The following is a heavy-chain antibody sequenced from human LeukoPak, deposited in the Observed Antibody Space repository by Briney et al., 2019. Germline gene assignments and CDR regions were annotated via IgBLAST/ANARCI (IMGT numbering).Heavy chain of an antibody. CDR3: AISLVGSGYDY. CDR2: IYYSGST. J-gene: IGHJ4*02. V-gene: IGHV4-39*01. CDR1: GGSISSSSYY. D-gene: IGHD5-12*01. Sequence: SETLSLTCTVSGGSISSSSYYWGWIRQPPGKGLEWIGCIYYSGSTYYNPSLKSRVTISVDTSKSQFSLKLSSVTAADTAVYYCAISLVGSGYDYWGQGTLVTVSS.